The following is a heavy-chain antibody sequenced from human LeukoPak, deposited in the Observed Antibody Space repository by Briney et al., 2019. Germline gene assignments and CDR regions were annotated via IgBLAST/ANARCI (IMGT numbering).Heavy chain of an antibody. CDR2: IDGYGSTI. CDR3: AEHPGNYESASI. D-gene: IGHD3-22*01. V-gene: IGHV3-74*01. J-gene: IGHJ3*02. Sequence: GGSLRLSCAASGFTFSGYWVHWVRQAPGKGLVWVSRIDGYGSTINYADSVKGRFTISRDNAKNMLYLQMNSLRAEDTAVYYCAEHPGNYESASIWGQGTMVTVSS. CDR1: GFTFSGYW.